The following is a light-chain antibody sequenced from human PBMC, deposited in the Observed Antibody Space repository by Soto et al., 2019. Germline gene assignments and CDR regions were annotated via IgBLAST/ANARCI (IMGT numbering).Light chain of an antibody. CDR2: EAT. V-gene: IGLV2-23*01. CDR1: SSDVGSNNL. J-gene: IGLJ3*02. CDR3: CSYANIYIWV. Sequence: QSALSQPASVSGSPGQSITIPCTGSSSDVGSNNLVSWYQQHPGKAPQVMIYEATKRPSGVSNRFSGSKSGNTASLTISGLQAEDEADYYCCSYANIYIWVFGGGTKLTVL.